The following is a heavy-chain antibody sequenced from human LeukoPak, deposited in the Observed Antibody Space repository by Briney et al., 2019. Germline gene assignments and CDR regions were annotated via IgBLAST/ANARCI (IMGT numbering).Heavy chain of an antibody. CDR1: GGSINNYY. J-gene: IGHJ1*01. D-gene: IGHD6-13*01. Sequence: SETLSLTCTVSGGSINNYYWSWIRQPPGKGLEWIGYIYYSGSTNYNPSLKRRVTISVDTSKNQFSLKLSSVTAADTAVYYCARAGGSIAAAGTEGINFQHWGQGTLVTVSS. CDR2: IYYSGST. V-gene: IGHV4-59*01. CDR3: ARAGGSIAAAGTEGINFQH.